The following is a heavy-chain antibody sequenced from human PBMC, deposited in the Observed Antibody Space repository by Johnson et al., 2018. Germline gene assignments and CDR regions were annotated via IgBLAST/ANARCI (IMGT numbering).Heavy chain of an antibody. CDR2: ISDDGNNK. Sequence: QVQLVESGGGVVQXGRSXRLXCAASGFTFSSYDMHWVRQAPGKGLEGVAIISDDGNNKYYGDSVKGRFTISRDNSKKTLYLQMNSLRAEDTDVYYCAVFRYCSSSSCYYYGINVWGQGTTVTVSS. CDR3: AVFRYCSSSSCYYYGINV. CDR1: GFTFSSYD. J-gene: IGHJ6*02. D-gene: IGHD2-2*01. V-gene: IGHV3-30*03.